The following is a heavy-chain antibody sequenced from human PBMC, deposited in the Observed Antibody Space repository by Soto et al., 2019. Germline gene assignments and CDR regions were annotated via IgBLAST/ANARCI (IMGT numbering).Heavy chain of an antibody. D-gene: IGHD3-10*01. J-gene: IGHJ3*02. CDR3: ARDSLWGSAFDI. Sequence: PSETLSLTCTVSGVSITDYHWSWIRQSPGRGLEWIGYIFSRGTPNYNPSLKSRVTISVDTSKNQFSLKLSSVTAADTAVYYCARDSLWGSAFDIWGQGTMVTVSS. CDR1: GVSITDYH. V-gene: IGHV4-59*01. CDR2: IFSRGTP.